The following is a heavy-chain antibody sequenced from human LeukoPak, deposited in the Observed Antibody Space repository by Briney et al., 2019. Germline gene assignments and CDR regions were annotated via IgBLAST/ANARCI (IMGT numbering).Heavy chain of an antibody. CDR1: VFTFSNDC. V-gene: IGHV3-74*01. D-gene: IGHD5-18*01. CDR3: ARGGSDTAMAHDY. Sequence: GGSLRLSCAASVFTFSNDCMHWVRQAPWKGLMWVSRINRDGSRTDYADSVKGRFTISRDDAKNTLYLQVNSLRAEDTAVYFCARGGSDTAMAHDYWGQGTLVTVSS. CDR2: INRDGSRT. J-gene: IGHJ4*02.